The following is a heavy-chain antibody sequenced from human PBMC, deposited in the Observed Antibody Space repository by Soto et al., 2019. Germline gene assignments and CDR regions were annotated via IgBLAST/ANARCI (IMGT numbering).Heavy chain of an antibody. J-gene: IGHJ4*02. V-gene: IGHV1-18*01. CDR3: ARESRPAAAVYYFDY. CDR2: ISAYNGNT. Sequence: GASVKVSCKASGYTFTSYGISWVRQAPGQGLEWMGWISAYNGNTNYAQKLRGRVTMTTDTSTSTAYMELRSLRSDDTAVYYCARESRPAAAVYYFDYWGQGTLVTVSS. D-gene: IGHD6-13*01. CDR1: GYTFTSYG.